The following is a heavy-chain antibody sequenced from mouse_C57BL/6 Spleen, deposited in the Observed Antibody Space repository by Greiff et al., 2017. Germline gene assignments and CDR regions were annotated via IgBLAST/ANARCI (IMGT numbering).Heavy chain of an antibody. CDR2: IDPSDSYT. CDR3: ARRGVVAGDD. V-gene: IGHV1-50*01. Sequence: QVQLQQPGAELVKPGASVKLSCKASGYTFTSYWMQWVKQRPGQGLEWIGEIDPSDSYTNYNQKFKGKATLTVDTSSSTAYMQLSSLTSEDSAVYYCARRGVVAGDDWGQGTTLTVAS. D-gene: IGHD1-1*01. CDR1: GYTFTSYW. J-gene: IGHJ2*01.